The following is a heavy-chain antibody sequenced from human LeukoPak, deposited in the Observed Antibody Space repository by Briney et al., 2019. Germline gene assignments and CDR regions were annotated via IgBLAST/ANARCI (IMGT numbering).Heavy chain of an antibody. Sequence: ASVKVSCKASGYTFTSYDINWVRQATGQGLEWMGWMNPNSGNTGYAQKFQGRDTMTRDTSISTAYMELRSLRSDDTAVYYCARDRAYQLPSPYLYYYMDVWGKGTTVTVSS. D-gene: IGHD2-2*01. V-gene: IGHV1-8*02. CDR1: GYTFTSYD. CDR2: MNPNSGNT. J-gene: IGHJ6*03. CDR3: ARDRAYQLPSPYLYYYMDV.